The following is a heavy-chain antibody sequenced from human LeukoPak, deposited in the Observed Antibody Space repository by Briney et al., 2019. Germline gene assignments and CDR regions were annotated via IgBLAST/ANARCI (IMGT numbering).Heavy chain of an antibody. V-gene: IGHV3-23*01. CDR3: AKDHAYYDSSGYFDY. CDR1: GFTFSSYA. J-gene: IGHJ4*02. D-gene: IGHD3-22*01. CDR2: ISGSGGST. Sequence: GGSLRLSCAASGFTFSSYAMSWVRQAPGKGLEWVSAISGSGGSTYYADSVKGRFTISRDNSKNTLYLRMNSLRAEDTAVYYCAKDHAYYDSSGYFDYWGQGTLVTVSS.